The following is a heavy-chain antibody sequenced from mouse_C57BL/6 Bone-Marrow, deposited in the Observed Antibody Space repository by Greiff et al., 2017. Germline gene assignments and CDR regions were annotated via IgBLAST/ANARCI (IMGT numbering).Heavy chain of an antibody. CDR1: GFTFSNYW. CDR2: IRLKSDNYAT. CDR3: TGDYGSSPWFAY. J-gene: IGHJ3*01. Sequence: EVKVEESGGGLVQPGGSMKLSCVASGFTFSNYWMNWVRQSPEKGLEWVAQIRLKSDNYATHYAESVKGRFTISRDDSKSSVYLQMNNLRAEDTGIYYCTGDYGSSPWFAYWGQGTLVTVSA. D-gene: IGHD1-1*01. V-gene: IGHV6-3*01.